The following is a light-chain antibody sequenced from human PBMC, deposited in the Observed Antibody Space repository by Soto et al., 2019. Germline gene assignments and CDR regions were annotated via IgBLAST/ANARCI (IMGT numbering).Light chain of an antibody. CDR2: EVS. CDR3: SSHTSYSTRV. CDR1: SSDVGGYNY. Sequence: QSALTQPAPLSGSPGQSIAISCTGTSSDVGGYNYVSWYQQHPGKAPKLMIHEVSNRPSGVSDRFSGSKSGNTASLTISGLQADDEADYYCSSHTSYSTRVFGTGTKVTVL. J-gene: IGLJ1*01. V-gene: IGLV2-14*01.